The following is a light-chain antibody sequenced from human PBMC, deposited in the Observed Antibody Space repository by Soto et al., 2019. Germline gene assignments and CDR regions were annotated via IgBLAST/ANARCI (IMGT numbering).Light chain of an antibody. CDR2: AAS. V-gene: IGKV1-17*01. J-gene: IGKJ5*01. CDR3: QKYNTAPYT. CDR1: QAIGTA. Sequence: IQMTQSPSSLSASVGDRFTVTCRASQAIGTALGWYQQKPGKAPNRLIYAASSLRSGVPPRFSGSGSGTHFTLTISSLQPEDAATYYCQKYNTAPYTFGQGTRLEIK.